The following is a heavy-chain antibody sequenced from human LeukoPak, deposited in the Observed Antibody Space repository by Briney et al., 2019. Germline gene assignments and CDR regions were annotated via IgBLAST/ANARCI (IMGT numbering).Heavy chain of an antibody. V-gene: IGHV1-46*01. CDR3: ARDNSVRDEAWWFNP. J-gene: IGHJ5*02. Sequence: ASVKVSCKAFGYTFTSNYMHWVRQAPGQGPEWMGVISPTGGSTTYAQKFQGRVTLTRDMSTSTDYLELSSLRSDDTAVCYCARDNSVRDEAWWFNPWGQGTLVTVAS. CDR2: ISPTGGST. CDR1: GYTFTSNY. D-gene: IGHD5-24*01.